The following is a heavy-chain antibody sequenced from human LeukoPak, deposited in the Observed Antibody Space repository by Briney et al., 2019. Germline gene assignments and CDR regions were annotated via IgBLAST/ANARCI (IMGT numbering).Heavy chain of an antibody. J-gene: IGHJ4*02. CDR2: ISYDGSNK. CDR1: GFTFSNYA. CDR3: AEAYDSRGHFGPAGIDY. V-gene: IGHV3-30*04. Sequence: GRSLRLSCAASGFTFSNYAMHWVRQAPGKGLEWVAVISYDGSNKFYADSMKGRFTISRDNSKNTLFLQMNSLRVDDTGIYFCAEAYDSRGHFGPAGIDYWGQGTPVTVSS. D-gene: IGHD3-22*01.